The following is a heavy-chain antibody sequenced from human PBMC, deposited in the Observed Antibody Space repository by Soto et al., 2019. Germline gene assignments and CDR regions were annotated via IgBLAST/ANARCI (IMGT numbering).Heavy chain of an antibody. CDR1: GGSISSGDYY. J-gene: IGHJ4*02. CDR2: IYYSGST. Sequence: NPSETLSLTCTVSGGSISSGDYYWSWIRQPPGKGLEWIGYIYYSGSTYYNPSLKSRVTISVDTSKNQFSLKLSSVTAADTAVYYCASSRTYDSSGPQGDWDYWGQGTLVTVSS. V-gene: IGHV4-30-4*01. D-gene: IGHD3-22*01. CDR3: ASSRTYDSSGPQGDWDY.